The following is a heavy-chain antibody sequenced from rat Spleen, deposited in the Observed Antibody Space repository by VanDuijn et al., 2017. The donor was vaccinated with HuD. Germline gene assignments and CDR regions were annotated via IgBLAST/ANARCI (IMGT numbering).Heavy chain of an antibody. V-gene: IGHV5-58*01. D-gene: IGHD4-3*01. CDR2: INTDGGGT. Sequence: EVQLVESGGGLVQPGRSLKLSCVASGFTFSSSWMYWIRQAPGKGLEWVSSINTDGGGTYYSDSVKGRFTISRDNAENTVYLQMNSLRSEDTATYYCTRDRIIRGTGVMDAWGQGASVTVSS. CDR3: TRDRIIRGTGVMDA. J-gene: IGHJ4*01. CDR1: GFTFSSSW.